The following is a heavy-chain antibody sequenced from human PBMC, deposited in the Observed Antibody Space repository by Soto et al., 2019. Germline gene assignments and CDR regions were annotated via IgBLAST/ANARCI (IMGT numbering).Heavy chain of an antibody. Sequence: QVQLVQSGAEVKKPGASVKVSCKASGYTFTNYDIHWVRQATGQGLEWMGWMNPDSGTTGQSKQFQGRVTMTRDTSISTAYMEMSSLRSADTAVYYCARGRFRRTWFDPWGQGTLVTVSS. J-gene: IGHJ5*02. CDR1: GYTFTNYD. V-gene: IGHV1-8*01. CDR3: ARGRFRRTWFDP. CDR2: MNPDSGTT. D-gene: IGHD3-16*01.